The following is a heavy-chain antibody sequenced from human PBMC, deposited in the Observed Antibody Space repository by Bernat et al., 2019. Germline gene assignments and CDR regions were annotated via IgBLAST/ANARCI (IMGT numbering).Heavy chain of an antibody. CDR1: GFTLSSYS. V-gene: IGHV3-48*01. CDR2: ISSGSSTK. D-gene: IGHD3-16*01. CDR3: ARDLVEWGGYYFDS. J-gene: IGHJ4*02. Sequence: VHLMESGGGVVQPGRSLRLSCAASGFTLSSYSMNWVRQAPGKGLEWVSYISSGSSTKYYADSVKGRFTISRDNAKNSLYLQINSLRAEDTAVYYCARDLVEWGGYYFDSWGQGTLVTVSS.